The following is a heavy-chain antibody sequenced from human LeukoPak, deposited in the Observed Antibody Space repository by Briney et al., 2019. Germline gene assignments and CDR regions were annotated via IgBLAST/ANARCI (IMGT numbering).Heavy chain of an antibody. V-gene: IGHV3-30*02. CDR1: GFTFSSFG. J-gene: IGHJ4*02. Sequence: GGSLRLSCAASGFTFSSFGMHWVRQAPGKGLEWVALIRYDGSNKYYADSVKGRFTISRDNSKNTLYLQVNSLRAEDTAMYYCAKDLGYSYGYVDYWCQGALVTVCS. D-gene: IGHD5-18*01. CDR2: IRYDGSNK. CDR3: AKDLGYSYGYVDY.